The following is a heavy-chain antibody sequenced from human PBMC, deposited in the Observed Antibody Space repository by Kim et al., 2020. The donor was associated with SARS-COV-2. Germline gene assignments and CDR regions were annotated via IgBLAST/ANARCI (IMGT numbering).Heavy chain of an antibody. Sequence: SETLSLTCTVSGGSISSSSYYWGWIRQPPGKGLEWIGSIYYSGSTYYNPSLKSRVTISVDTSKNQFSLKLSSVTAADTAVYYCARGSYFGELLFDYWGQGTLVTVSS. J-gene: IGHJ4*02. CDR1: GGSISSSSYY. CDR2: IYYSGST. D-gene: IGHD3-10*01. CDR3: ARGSYFGELLFDY. V-gene: IGHV4-39*07.